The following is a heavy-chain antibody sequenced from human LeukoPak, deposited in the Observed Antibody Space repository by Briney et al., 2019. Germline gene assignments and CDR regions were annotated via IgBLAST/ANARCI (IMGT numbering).Heavy chain of an antibody. Sequence: SETLSLTCTVSGSSIGTYSWRWIRQPPGKGLEWGGYIDTSGSTHYNPSLKRRVTMSLDTSKNQLSLRLRSVTAADTAVFYCARHRAEMATITDDAFDIWGQGTMVTVSS. CDR2: IDTSGST. CDR1: GSSIGTYS. D-gene: IGHD5-24*01. J-gene: IGHJ3*02. CDR3: ARHRAEMATITDDAFDI. V-gene: IGHV4-4*09.